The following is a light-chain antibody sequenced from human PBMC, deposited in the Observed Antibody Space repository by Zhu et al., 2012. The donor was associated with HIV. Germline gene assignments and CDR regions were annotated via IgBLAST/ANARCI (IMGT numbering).Light chain of an antibody. CDR2: GAS. Sequence: EIVLTQSPGTLSLSPGERATLSCRASQSVSRTYLAWYQQKPGHPPRLLIYGASNRAADIPYRFSGSGSGTDFTLTISRLEPEDFVVYYCQLYGTSPPLTFGGGTKVEMK. CDR1: QSVSRTY. J-gene: IGKJ4*01. V-gene: IGKV3-20*01. CDR3: QLYGTSPPLT.